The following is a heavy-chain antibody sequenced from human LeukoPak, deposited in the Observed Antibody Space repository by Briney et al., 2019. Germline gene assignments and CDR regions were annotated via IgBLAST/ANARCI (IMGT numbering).Heavy chain of an antibody. CDR3: ARDGLVGPFSY. V-gene: IGHV3-66*01. J-gene: IGHJ4*02. CDR1: GLTVSSNY. CDR2: IYSGGST. Sequence: GGSLRLSCAASGLTVSSNYMSWVRQAPGKGLEWVSVIYSGGSTYYADSVKGRLTISRDNSKDTLYLQMNSLRVEDTAVYYCARDGLVGPFSYWGQGTLVTVSS. D-gene: IGHD1-26*01.